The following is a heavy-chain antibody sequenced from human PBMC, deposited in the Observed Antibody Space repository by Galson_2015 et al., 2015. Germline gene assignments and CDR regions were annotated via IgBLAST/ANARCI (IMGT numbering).Heavy chain of an antibody. CDR2: ITPIFGTA. CDR3: ARASQDCSSNSCPYNY. V-gene: IGHV1-69*06. J-gene: IGHJ4*02. CDR1: GGSFSIYD. D-gene: IGHD2-2*01. Sequence: SVKVSCKASGGSFSIYDISWVRQAPGQGPQWMGGITPIFGTANYAQRFQGRVTITAEKSTSTAYMELSSLRSEDTAVYYCARASQDCSSNSCPYNYWGPGTLVTVSP.